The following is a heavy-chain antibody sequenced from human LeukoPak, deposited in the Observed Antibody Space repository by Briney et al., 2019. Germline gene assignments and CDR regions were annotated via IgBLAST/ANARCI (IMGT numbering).Heavy chain of an antibody. CDR3: ARVPRYYYMDV. Sequence: GASVKVSCKASGGTFSSYAISWVRQTTGQGLEWMGWMSPHNGNTGYAQKFQGRVTITRNTSISTAYMELSSLRSEDTAVYYCARVPRYYYMDVWGKGTTVTVSS. J-gene: IGHJ6*03. CDR2: MSPHNGNT. V-gene: IGHV1-8*03. CDR1: GGTFSSYA.